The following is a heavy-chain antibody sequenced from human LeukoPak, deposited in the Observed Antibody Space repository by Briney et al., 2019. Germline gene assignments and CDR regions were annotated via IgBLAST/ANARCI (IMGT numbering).Heavy chain of an antibody. D-gene: IGHD3-10*01. CDR1: GFTFDDHA. CDR2: ISWNSGSI. Sequence: GGPLRLSCAASGFTFDDHAMHWVRQAPGKGLEWVSGISWNSGSIGYADSVKGRFTISRDNAKNSLYLQMNSLRAEDTALYYCAKDRSYGSGSYYNELDYWGQGTLVTVSS. J-gene: IGHJ4*02. CDR3: AKDRSYGSGSYYNELDY. V-gene: IGHV3-9*01.